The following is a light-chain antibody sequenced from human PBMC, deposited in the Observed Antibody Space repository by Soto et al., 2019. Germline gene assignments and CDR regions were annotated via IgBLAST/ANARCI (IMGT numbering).Light chain of an antibody. V-gene: IGKV1-5*03. Sequence: DIQMTQSPSTLSASVGDRIIITCRASESISSWLAWYQQKPGKAPKLLIYKASTLESGVPSRFSASGSGTEFTLTISSLQPDDSATYSCHQYRAYHTSGGGTKWIS. CDR2: KAS. J-gene: IGKJ4*01. CDR1: ESISSW. CDR3: HQYRAYHT.